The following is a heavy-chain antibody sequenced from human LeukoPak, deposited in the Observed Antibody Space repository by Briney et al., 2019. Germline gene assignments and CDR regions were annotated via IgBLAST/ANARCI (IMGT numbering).Heavy chain of an antibody. D-gene: IGHD1-26*01. Sequence: GGSLRLSCAASGLIFSNYAMSWVRQAPGKGLEWVSLIGGSGINTFYADSVKGRFTISRDNSKNTLYLQMNSLRAEDTAVYYCAKGMSGSYPYNWFDPWGQGTLVTVSS. CDR2: IGGSGINT. V-gene: IGHV3-23*01. J-gene: IGHJ5*02. CDR3: AKGMSGSYPYNWFDP. CDR1: GLIFSNYA.